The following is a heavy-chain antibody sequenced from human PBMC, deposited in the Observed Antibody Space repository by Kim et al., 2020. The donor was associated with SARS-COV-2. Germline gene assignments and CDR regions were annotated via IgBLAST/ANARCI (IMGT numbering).Heavy chain of an antibody. V-gene: IGHV7-4-1*02. D-gene: IGHD6-13*01. CDR3: VRGGATIAAAGRVPRD. Sequence: ASVKVSCKASGYTFTSYAINWVRQAPGHGLEWMGWINTNTGNPTYAQGFTGRFVFSLDTSLSTAFLQIRNLKAEDTAVYYCVRGGATIAAAGRVPRDCGQGTLVTDSS. CDR2: INTNTGNP. J-gene: IGHJ4*02. CDR1: GYTFTSYA.